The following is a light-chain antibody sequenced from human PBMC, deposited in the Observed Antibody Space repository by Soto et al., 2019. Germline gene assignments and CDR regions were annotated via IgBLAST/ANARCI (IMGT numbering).Light chain of an antibody. J-gene: IGKJ2*01. V-gene: IGKV3-20*01. Sequence: EIVMTQSPGPLSLSAGERATLSCRASQSVSSGYLAWYHQKPGQAPRLLIVGASNRATGIPDRFTGSGSGTDFTLTISRLEPEDFAVYYCQQYGISQNTFGQGTKLEIK. CDR2: GAS. CDR3: QQYGISQNT. CDR1: QSVSSGY.